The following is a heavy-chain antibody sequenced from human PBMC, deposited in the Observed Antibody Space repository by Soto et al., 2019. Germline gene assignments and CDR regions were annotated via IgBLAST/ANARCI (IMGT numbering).Heavy chain of an antibody. CDR2: TYYSGST. D-gene: IGHD1-26*01. CDR3: ARRAGGSYYYYYGMDV. Sequence: SETLSLTCTVSGGSISSSSYYWGWIRQPPGKGLEWIGSTYYSGSTYYNPSLKSRVTISVDTSKNQFSLKLSSVTAADTAVYYCARRAGGSYYYYYGMDVWGQGTTVTVSS. V-gene: IGHV4-39*01. J-gene: IGHJ6*02. CDR1: GGSISSSSYY.